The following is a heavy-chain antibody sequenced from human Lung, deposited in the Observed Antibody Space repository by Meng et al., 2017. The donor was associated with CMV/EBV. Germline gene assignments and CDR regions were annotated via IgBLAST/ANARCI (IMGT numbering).Heavy chain of an antibody. CDR1: GFTFSAFD. J-gene: IGHJ4*02. CDR3: SSTISGSSDY. Sequence: GGSLRLXCAASGFTFSAFDMHWVRQASGKGLEWVGRVRGKSNSYATAYGASVEGRFTISRDDSKNTAYLQMNSLKTEDTAVYYCSSTISGSSDYWGQGTLVTVSS. D-gene: IGHD1-26*01. V-gene: IGHV3-73*01. CDR2: VRGKSNSYAT.